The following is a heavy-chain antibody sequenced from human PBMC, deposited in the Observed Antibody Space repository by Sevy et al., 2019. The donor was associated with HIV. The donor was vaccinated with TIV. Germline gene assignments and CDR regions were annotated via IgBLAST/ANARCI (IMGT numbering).Heavy chain of an antibody. J-gene: IGHJ4*02. V-gene: IGHV3-23*01. CDR3: AKAPYYDILTGYRLGFFDY. D-gene: IGHD3-9*01. CDR2: ISGSGGST. CDR1: GFTFSSYA. Sequence: GGSLRLSCAASGFTFSSYAMSWVRQAPGKGLEWVSAISGSGGSTYYADSVKGRFTISIDNSKNTLYLQMNSLRAEDTAVYYCAKAPYYDILTGYRLGFFDYWGQGTLVTVSS.